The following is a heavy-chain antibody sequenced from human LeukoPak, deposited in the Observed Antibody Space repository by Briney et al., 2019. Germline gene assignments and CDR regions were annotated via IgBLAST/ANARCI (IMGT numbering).Heavy chain of an antibody. Sequence: ASVKVSCKPSGYSFTRNGISWVRQAPGQGLEWMAWISANGGNTNYAQNFQDRVTLTTDTSTSTAYMELRSLRSDDTAVYYCARDVNYTFDYWGQGTLVTVSS. CDR2: ISANGGNT. CDR3: ARDVNYTFDY. CDR1: GYSFTRNG. V-gene: IGHV1-18*01. J-gene: IGHJ4*02. D-gene: IGHD2/OR15-2a*01.